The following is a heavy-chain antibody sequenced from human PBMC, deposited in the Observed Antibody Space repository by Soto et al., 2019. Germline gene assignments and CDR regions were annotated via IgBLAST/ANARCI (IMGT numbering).Heavy chain of an antibody. CDR2: IIPIFVTA. D-gene: IGHD3-16*01. Sequence: QVQLVQSGAEVKKPGSSVKVSCKASGGTFSSYAISWVRQAPGQWLEWMGGIIPIFVTANDAQKFQGRVTLNADEFKSTAYMGLSILSSEDKAVYDCAVSGVIPVGYFEYWGQGTPVNVS. CDR3: AVSGVIPVGYFEY. CDR1: GGTFSSYA. J-gene: IGHJ4*02. V-gene: IGHV1-69*12.